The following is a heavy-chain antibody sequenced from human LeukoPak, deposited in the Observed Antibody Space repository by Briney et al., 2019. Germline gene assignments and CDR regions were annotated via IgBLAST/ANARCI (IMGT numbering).Heavy chain of an antibody. V-gene: IGHV4-4*07. CDR1: GGSMRSYY. CDR2: VYTSGNT. Sequence: PSETLSLTCPVPGGSMRSYYWSWIRQPAGKGLEWIGRVYTSGNTNYNPSLKSRVTMSVDTSKNQFSLKLTSVTAADTAVYYCARGLSHSKDIWGQGTMVTVSS. J-gene: IGHJ3*02. CDR3: ARGLSHSKDI.